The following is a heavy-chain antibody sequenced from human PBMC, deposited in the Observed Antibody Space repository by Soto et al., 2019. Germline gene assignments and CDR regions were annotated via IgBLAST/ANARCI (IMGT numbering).Heavy chain of an antibody. V-gene: IGHV1-24*01. CDR2: FDPEDGET. Sequence: ASVKVSCKVSGYTLTELSMHWVRQAPGKGLEWMGGFDPEDGETIYAQKVQGRVTMTEDTSTDTAYMELSSLRSEDTAVYYCATGGGETGTTLDYWGQGTLVTVSS. D-gene: IGHD1-1*01. CDR1: GYTLTELS. CDR3: ATGGGETGTTLDY. J-gene: IGHJ4*02.